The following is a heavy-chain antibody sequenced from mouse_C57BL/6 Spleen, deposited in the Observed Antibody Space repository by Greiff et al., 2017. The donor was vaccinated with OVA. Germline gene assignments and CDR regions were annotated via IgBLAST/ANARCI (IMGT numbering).Heavy chain of an antibody. Sequence: VQLQQSGPELVKPGASVKISCKASGYTFTDYYMNWVKQSHGKSLEWIGDINPNNGGTSYNQKFKGKATLTVDKSSSTAYMELRSLTSEDSAVYYCASRGDAWFAYWGQGTLVTVSA. V-gene: IGHV1-26*01. CDR3: ASRGDAWFAY. J-gene: IGHJ3*01. CDR1: GYTFTDYY. CDR2: INPNNGGT. D-gene: IGHD3-3*01.